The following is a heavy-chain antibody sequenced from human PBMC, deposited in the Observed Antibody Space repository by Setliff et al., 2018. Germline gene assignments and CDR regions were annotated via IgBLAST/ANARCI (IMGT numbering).Heavy chain of an antibody. CDR1: GLSYTNDW. J-gene: IGHJ4*02. CDR2: INPDGSEK. V-gene: IGHV3-7*01. CDR3: FGAGTCSY. Sequence: PGGSLRLSCTASGLSYTNDWVSWVRQAPGKGLEWLASINPDGSEKYYVDSVKGRFTISRDNAKNSLSLQMNNLRTADTAVYYCFGAGTCSYWGQGTLVTVSS. D-gene: IGHD3-10*01.